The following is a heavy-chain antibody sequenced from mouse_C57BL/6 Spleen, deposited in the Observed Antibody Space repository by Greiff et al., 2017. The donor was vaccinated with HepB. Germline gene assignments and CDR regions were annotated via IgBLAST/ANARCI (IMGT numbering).Heavy chain of an antibody. J-gene: IGHJ1*03. CDR1: GFTFSSYT. V-gene: IGHV5-9*01. CDR3: ARRTGTLWYFDV. CDR2: ISGGGGNT. Sequence: EVMLVESGGGLVKPGGSLKLSCAASGFTFSSYTMSWVRQTPEKRLEWVATISGGGGNTYYPDSVKGRFTISRDNAKNTLYLQMSSLRSEDTALYYCARRTGTLWYFDVWGTGTTVTVSS. D-gene: IGHD4-1*01.